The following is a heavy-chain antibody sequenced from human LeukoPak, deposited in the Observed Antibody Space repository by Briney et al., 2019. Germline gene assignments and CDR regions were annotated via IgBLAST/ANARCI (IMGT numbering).Heavy chain of an antibody. CDR3: ARGEGYCSSTSCYAPYYYYGMDV. V-gene: IGHV1-18*01. D-gene: IGHD2-2*01. J-gene: IGHJ6*02. CDR1: GYTFTIYG. Sequence: GASVTVSCTASGYTFTIYGISWVRQAPGQGLEWMGWISAYNGNTNYAQELQGRVTMTTDTSTSTAYMELRSLRSDDTAVYYCARGEGYCSSTSCYAPYYYYGMDVWGQGTTVTVSS. CDR2: ISAYNGNT.